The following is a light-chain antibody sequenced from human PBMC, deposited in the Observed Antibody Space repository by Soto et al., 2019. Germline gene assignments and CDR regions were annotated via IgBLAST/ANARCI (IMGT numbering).Light chain of an antibody. J-gene: IGKJ1*01. CDR2: ATS. V-gene: IGKV3-20*01. CDR3: QQYGSLSWT. CDR1: QTVSSSH. Sequence: EIVLTQSPGTLSLSPGERAILSCRSSQTVSSSHLAWYQQKPGQAPRLLMYATSSRATGIPDRFSGSGSGTDFTLTIRSLEPEDFAVYYCQQYGSLSWTFGQGTKVEIK.